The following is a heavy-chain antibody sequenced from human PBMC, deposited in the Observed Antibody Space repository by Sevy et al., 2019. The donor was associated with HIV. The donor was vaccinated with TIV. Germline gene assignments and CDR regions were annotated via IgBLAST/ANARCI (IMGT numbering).Heavy chain of an antibody. J-gene: IGHJ4*02. CDR3: ARDQYSSGWADY. CDR2: IYTSGST. CDR1: GGSISSYY. D-gene: IGHD6-19*01. Sequence: SETLSLTCTVSGGSISSYYWSWIRQPAGKGLEWIGRIYTSGSTNYNPSLKSRVTMSVDTSKNQCSLKLSSVTAADTAVYYCARDQYSSGWADYWGQGTLVTVSS. V-gene: IGHV4-4*07.